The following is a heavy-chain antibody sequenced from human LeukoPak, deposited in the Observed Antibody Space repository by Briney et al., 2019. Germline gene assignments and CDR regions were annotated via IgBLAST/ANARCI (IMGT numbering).Heavy chain of an antibody. CDR2: INPTSGGT. J-gene: IGHJ4*02. CDR3: ARDRIQLWLPNHFDY. Sequence: ASVKVSCKASGYTFTSYYMHWVRQAHGQGLEWVGWINPTSGGTTYAQRFQGRVTVTRDTSISTAYMELTRLRSDDTAVYCCARDRIQLWLPNHFDYWGQGTVVTVSS. CDR1: GYTFTSYY. V-gene: IGHV1-2*02. D-gene: IGHD5-18*01.